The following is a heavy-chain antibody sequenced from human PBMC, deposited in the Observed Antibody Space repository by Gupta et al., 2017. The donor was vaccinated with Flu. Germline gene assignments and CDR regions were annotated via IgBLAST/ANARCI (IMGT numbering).Heavy chain of an antibody. Sequence: EVQLVESGGGLVQPGGSLRLSCAASGFSLRSRWMTWVRQTPGKWLEGVANIKPDGSETYYVESVKGRFTVSRDNAKNSLYLQMNSLRAEDTAVYYCTTDLNWAASWGQGTLVTVSS. J-gene: IGHJ5*01. CDR1: GFSLRSRW. V-gene: IGHV3-7*01. CDR2: IKPDGSET. CDR3: TTDLNWAAS.